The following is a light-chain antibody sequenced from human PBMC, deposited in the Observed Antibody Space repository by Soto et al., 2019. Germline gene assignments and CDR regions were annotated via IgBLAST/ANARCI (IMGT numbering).Light chain of an antibody. CDR1: SSDVGAYEF. Sequence: QSALTQPASVSGSPGQSITISCTGTSSDVGAYEFVSWYQQHPDKAPKLMIYEVSNRPSGVSNRFSGSKSVNTATLTISGLQAEDEADYYCSSYTSSSTRVFGTGTKLTVL. V-gene: IGLV2-14*03. CDR3: SSYTSSSTRV. J-gene: IGLJ1*01. CDR2: EVS.